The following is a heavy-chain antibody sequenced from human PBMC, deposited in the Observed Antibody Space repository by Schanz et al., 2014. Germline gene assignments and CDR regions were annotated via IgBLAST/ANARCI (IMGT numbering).Heavy chain of an antibody. CDR2: INTGSGDT. V-gene: IGHV1-3*04. Sequence: QVHLVQSGAEVKRPGATVKVSCKASGYIFINSGISWVRQAPGQRLEWMGWINTGSGDTKYSQNFQGRVTITRDTSASTAYMELSSLRSEDTAVYSCARGIGGYGANNYFDYWGQGTLXTVSS. J-gene: IGHJ4*02. CDR3: ARGIGGYGANNYFDY. CDR1: GYIFINSG. D-gene: IGHD5-12*01.